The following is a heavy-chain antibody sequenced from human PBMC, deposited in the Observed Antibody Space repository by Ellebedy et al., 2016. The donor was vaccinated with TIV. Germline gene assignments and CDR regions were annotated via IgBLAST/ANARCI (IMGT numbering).Heavy chain of an antibody. Sequence: PGGSLRLSCAASGFPFSNYAMSWFRQAPGKGLEWVGFIRSKALGGTIEYAASVKGRFTVSRDDSKNIAYLQMNSLKSEDSAVYFCTRGVNDFDFWGRYLFPAIDYWGQGTLVTVSS. CDR2: IRSKALGGTI. CDR1: GFPFSNYA. J-gene: IGHJ4*02. V-gene: IGHV3-49*03. CDR3: TRGVNDFDFWGRYLFPAIDY. D-gene: IGHD3-3*01.